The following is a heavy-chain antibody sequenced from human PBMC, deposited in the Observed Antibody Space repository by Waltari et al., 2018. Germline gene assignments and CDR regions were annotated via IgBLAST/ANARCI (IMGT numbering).Heavy chain of an antibody. V-gene: IGHV3-7*03. D-gene: IGHD3-10*01. CDR2: INQDGSER. CDR3: TRDRRGTPLFDY. CDR1: AVPFRVYW. J-gene: IGHJ4*02. Sequence: EVLLVESGGGLVQPGGSLRLSCAAFAVPFRVYWMTWVRQTPGKGPEWVANINQDGSERNYVDSVKGRFTVSRDNAKNLLYLQINSLRADDTAIYYCTRDRRGTPLFDYWGQGTLVTVSS.